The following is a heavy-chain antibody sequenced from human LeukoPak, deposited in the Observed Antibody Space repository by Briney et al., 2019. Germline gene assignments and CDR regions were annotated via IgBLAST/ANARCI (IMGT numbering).Heavy chain of an antibody. J-gene: IGHJ4*02. CDR1: GGSISSYY. D-gene: IGHD3-22*01. V-gene: IGHV4-59*08. CDR2: TYYSGST. Sequence: SETLSLTCPVSGGSISSYYWSWIRQPPGKGLEWIGYTYYSGSTNYNPALKSRVTISVDTSKNQFSLKLSSVTAADTAVYYCARQVYYYDLLDYWGQGTLVTVSS. CDR3: ARQVYYYDLLDY.